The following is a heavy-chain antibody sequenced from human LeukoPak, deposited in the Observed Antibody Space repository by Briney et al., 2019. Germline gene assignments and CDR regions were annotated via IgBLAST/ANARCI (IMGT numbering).Heavy chain of an antibody. CDR2: INTGNDKT. V-gene: IGHV1-3*04. J-gene: IGHJ4*02. D-gene: IGHD5-24*01. CDR1: GYTLTNYA. CDR3: ARGPAEMWLIYFDY. Sequence: ASVKVSCKASGYTLTNYAMHWVRQAPGQRLEWMGWINTGNDKTKYSQKFQGRVTFTTDTSASTAYMDLSSLSSEDTAVYYCARGPAEMWLIYFDYWGQGTLVTVSS.